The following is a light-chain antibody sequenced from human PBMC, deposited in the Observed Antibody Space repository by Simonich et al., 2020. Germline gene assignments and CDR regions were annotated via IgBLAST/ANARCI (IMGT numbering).Light chain of an antibody. J-gene: IGLJ2*01. CDR3: SSYAGGNNVV. Sequence: QSALTQPPSASGSPGQSVTISCTGTSSDVGGYNYVSWYQQHPGKAPKLMIYEVSKRPSGGPDRFSGSKSGNTASLTVSGLQAEDEADYYCSSYAGGNNVVFGGGTKLTVL. CDR2: EVS. CDR1: SSDVGGYNY. V-gene: IGLV2-8*01.